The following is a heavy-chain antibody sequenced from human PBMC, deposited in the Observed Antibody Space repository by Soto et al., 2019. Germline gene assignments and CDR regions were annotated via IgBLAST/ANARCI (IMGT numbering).Heavy chain of an antibody. V-gene: IGHV3-30*18. CDR1: EFTFSTYA. J-gene: IGHJ6*02. D-gene: IGHD1-26*01. CDR2: ISHDGSDE. CDR3: AKSGPRAYFYGLDV. Sequence: QVHLVESGGGVVQPGGSLSLSCAASEFTFSTYAMHWVRQAPGKGLEWVAVISHDGSDENYANSVKGRFTISRANSKSTLYLQMHSLRAEDTAVYFCAKSGPRAYFYGLDVWGQGTTVTVSS.